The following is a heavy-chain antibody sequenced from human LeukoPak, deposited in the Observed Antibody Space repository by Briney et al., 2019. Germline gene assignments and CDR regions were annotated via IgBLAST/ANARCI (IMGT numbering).Heavy chain of an antibody. CDR2: INPNSGGT. J-gene: IGHJ6*02. D-gene: IGHD2-2*01. V-gene: IGHV1-2*02. CDR3: ARDIVVVPAAKSVSGTYYYYGMDV. CDR1: GYTFIGYY. Sequence: ASVKVSCKASGYTFIGYYMHWVRQAPGQGLEWMGWINPNSGGTNYAQKFQGRVTMTRDTSISTAYMELSRLRSDDTAVYYCARDIVVVPAAKSVSGTYYYYGMDVWGQGTTVTVSS.